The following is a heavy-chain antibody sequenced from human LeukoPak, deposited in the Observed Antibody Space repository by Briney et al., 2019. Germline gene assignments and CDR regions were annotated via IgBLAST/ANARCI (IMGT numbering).Heavy chain of an antibody. CDR2: IYYSGST. Sequence: SETLSLTCTVSGGSVSSGSYYWSWIRQPPGMGLEWIGYIYYSGSTNYNPSLKSRVTISVDTSKNQFSLKLSSVTAADTAVYYCARAGVARLYYYDSSGYYYFDYWGQGTLVTVSS. CDR3: ARAGVARLYYYDSSGYYYFDY. D-gene: IGHD3-22*01. V-gene: IGHV4-61*01. J-gene: IGHJ4*02. CDR1: GGSVSSGSYY.